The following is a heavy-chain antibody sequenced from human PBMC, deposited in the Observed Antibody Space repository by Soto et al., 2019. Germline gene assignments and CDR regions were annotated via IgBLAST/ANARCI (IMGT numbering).Heavy chain of an antibody. CDR2: IKSKTDGGTT. Sequence: GGSLRLSCAASGFTFSNAWMSWVRQAPGKGLEWVARIKSKTDGGTTDYAAHVKGRFTISRDDSKNTLYLQMNSLKTEDTAVYYCTRNYYDSSGYYSEDYFDXWGQGTLVTVSX. CDR1: GFTFSNAW. V-gene: IGHV3-15*01. CDR3: TRNYYDSSGYYSEDYFDX. J-gene: IGHJ4*02. D-gene: IGHD3-22*01.